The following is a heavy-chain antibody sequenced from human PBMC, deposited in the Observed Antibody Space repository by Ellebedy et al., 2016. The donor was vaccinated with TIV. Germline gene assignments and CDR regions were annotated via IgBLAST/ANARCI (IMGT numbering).Heavy chain of an antibody. Sequence: GESLKISCAASGLTFSSHAMSWVRQAPGKGLEWVSSITESGGNTYYADSVQGRFTISRDNSNNTLYLQMTSLRTEDTAVYYCAKERHPRHPRWMGPTYFDYWGQGTLVAVSS. D-gene: IGHD4-23*01. CDR1: GLTFSSHA. CDR3: AKERHPRHPRWMGPTYFDY. V-gene: IGHV3-23*01. J-gene: IGHJ4*02. CDR2: ITESGGNT.